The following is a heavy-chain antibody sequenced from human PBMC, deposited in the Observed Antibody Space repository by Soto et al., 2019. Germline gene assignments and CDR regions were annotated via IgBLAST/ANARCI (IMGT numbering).Heavy chain of an antibody. CDR2: IYSGGST. CDR3: ASAHESSGSFYY. Sequence: GGSLRLSCAASGFTVSSNYMSWVRQAPGKGLEWVSVIYSGGSTYYADSVKGRFTVSRDNSKNTVYLQMNSLRAEDTAVYYCASAHESSGSFYYWGPGPLVTVSS. CDR1: GFTVSSNY. D-gene: IGHD3-22*01. V-gene: IGHV3-53*01. J-gene: IGHJ4*02.